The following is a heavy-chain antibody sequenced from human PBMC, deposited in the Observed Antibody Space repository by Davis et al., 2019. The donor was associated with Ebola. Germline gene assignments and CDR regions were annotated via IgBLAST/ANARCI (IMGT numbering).Heavy chain of an antibody. CDR2: ISYDGSNK. CDR1: GFTFSSYA. CDR3: ARGVNDYGDYYYYYGMDV. D-gene: IGHD4-17*01. V-gene: IGHV3-30-3*01. J-gene: IGHJ6*02. Sequence: GESLKISCAASGFTFSSYAMHWVRQAPGKGLEWVAVISYDGSNKYYADSVKGRFTISRDNSKNTLYLQMNSLRAEDTAVYYCARGVNDYGDYYYYYGMDVWGQGTTVTVSS.